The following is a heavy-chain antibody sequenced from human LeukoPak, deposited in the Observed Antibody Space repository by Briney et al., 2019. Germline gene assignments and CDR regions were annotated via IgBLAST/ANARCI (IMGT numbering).Heavy chain of an antibody. D-gene: IGHD1-26*01. V-gene: IGHV3-74*01. CDR1: EFTFNNYW. CDR3: ASHSTFVGGATESIDY. CDR2: INSDGSHT. Sequence: GGSLRLSCAASEFTFNNYWMHWVRQAPGKGLVWVSRINSDGSHTDYADSVKGRFTISRDNVKNTLYLQMNSLRAEDTAVYYCASHSTFVGGATESIDYWGQGTLVTVSS. J-gene: IGHJ4*02.